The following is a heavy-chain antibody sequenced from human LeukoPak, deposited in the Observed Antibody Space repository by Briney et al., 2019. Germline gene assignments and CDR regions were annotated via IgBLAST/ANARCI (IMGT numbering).Heavy chain of an antibody. D-gene: IGHD3-10*01. Sequence: ASVKVSCKASGYTFTSYYMHWVRQPPGQGFEWMGIINPSGGSTSSAQKFQGRVTMTRDTSTSTVYMELSSLRSEDTAVYYCARSLDYYGSGSYYPLYYFDYWGQGTLVTVSS. V-gene: IGHV1-46*01. CDR2: INPSGGST. J-gene: IGHJ4*02. CDR1: GYTFTSYY. CDR3: ARSLDYYGSGSYYPLYYFDY.